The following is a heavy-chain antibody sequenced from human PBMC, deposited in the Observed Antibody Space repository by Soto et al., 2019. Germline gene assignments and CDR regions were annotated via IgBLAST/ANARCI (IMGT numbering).Heavy chain of an antibody. D-gene: IGHD6-13*01. Sequence: QVQLVQSGAEVKKPGASVKVSCKASGYTFTSYAINWVRQATGQGLEWMGWMNPNSGNTGYAQKFQGRVTMTRNTSISTAYMELSSLRSQDTAVYYYARANFIAAAGSSYYGMDVWGQGTTVTVSS. V-gene: IGHV1-8*01. CDR2: MNPNSGNT. CDR3: ARANFIAAAGSSYYGMDV. J-gene: IGHJ6*02. CDR1: GYTFTSYA.